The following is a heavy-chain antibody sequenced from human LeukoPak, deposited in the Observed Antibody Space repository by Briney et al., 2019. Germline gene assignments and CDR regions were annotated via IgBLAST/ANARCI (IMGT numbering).Heavy chain of an antibody. CDR3: ARVRRDGYLYYYYYMDV. CDR1: GGSFSGYY. D-gene: IGHD5-24*01. V-gene: IGHV4-59*01. CDR2: IYYSGST. J-gene: IGHJ6*03. Sequence: SETLSLTCAVYGGSFSGYYWSWLRQPPGKGLEWIGYIYYSGSTNYNPSLKSRVTISVDTSKNQFSLKLSSVTAADTAVYYCARVRRDGYLYYYYYMDVWGKGTTVTVSS.